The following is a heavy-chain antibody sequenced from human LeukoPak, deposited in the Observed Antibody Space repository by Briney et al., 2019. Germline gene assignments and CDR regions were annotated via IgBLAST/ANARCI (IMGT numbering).Heavy chain of an antibody. CDR2: IWYDGSNK. CDR1: GFTFSSYV. J-gene: IGHJ4*02. D-gene: IGHD2-2*01. Sequence: GGSLRLSCAASGFTFSSYVMHWVRQAPGKGLEWVAVIWYDGSNKYYADSVKGRFTISRDNSKNTLYLQMNSLRAEDTAVYYCARHRSGYCSSSSCSIDYWGQGTLVTVSS. V-gene: IGHV3-33*01. CDR3: ARHRSGYCSSSSCSIDY.